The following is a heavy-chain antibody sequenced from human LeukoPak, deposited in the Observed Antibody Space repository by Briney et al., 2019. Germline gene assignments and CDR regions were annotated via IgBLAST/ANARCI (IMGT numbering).Heavy chain of an antibody. CDR3: ARFGGSGWSLDY. D-gene: IGHD6-19*01. J-gene: IGHJ4*02. V-gene: IGHV3-11*01. CDR2: ISSSGSTT. CDR1: GGSISSGDYY. Sequence: LSLTCTVSGGSISSGDYYWSWIRQPPGKGLEWVSYISSSGSTTNYADSVKGRFTISRDNAKDSLYLQMNSLRAEDTAVYYCARFGGSGWSLDYWGQGTLVTVSS.